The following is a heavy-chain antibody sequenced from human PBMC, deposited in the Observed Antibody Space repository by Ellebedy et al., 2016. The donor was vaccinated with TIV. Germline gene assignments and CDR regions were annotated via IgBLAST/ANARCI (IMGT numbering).Heavy chain of an antibody. CDR1: GGSIISSSDY. V-gene: IGHV4-39*01. Sequence: SETLSLXXTVSGGSIISSSDYWGWIRQPPGKGLEWLGSIAYSGGTYYNPSLKSRVTISVDTSKNQFSLKLSSVTAADTAMYFCARHLYFEDAGFDPWGQGTLVTVSS. CDR3: ARHLYFEDAGFDP. J-gene: IGHJ5*02. D-gene: IGHD3-9*01. CDR2: IAYSGGT.